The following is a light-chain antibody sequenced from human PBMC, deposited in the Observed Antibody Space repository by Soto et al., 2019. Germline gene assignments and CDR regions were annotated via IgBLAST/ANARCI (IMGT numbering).Light chain of an antibody. CDR2: GAS. Sequence: NQMTQSPSSLSASVGDSVTITCRASLGIGNFLAWYQQRPGKVPKLLIYGASTLQSGVPSRFSGRGSVRDFPLTISSLQHEDVATYYCQKYNSFPLTFGQGTKVELK. CDR1: LGIGNF. V-gene: IGKV1-27*01. J-gene: IGKJ1*01. CDR3: QKYNSFPLT.